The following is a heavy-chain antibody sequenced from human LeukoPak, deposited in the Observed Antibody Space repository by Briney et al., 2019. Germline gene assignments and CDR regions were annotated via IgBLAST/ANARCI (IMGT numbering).Heavy chain of an antibody. CDR2: IYHSGST. D-gene: IGHD3-9*01. V-gene: IGHV4-39*07. CDR1: GGSIRSSYYY. CDR3: AREGYDILTGYYLLDY. J-gene: IGHJ4*02. Sequence: SETLSLTCTVSGGSIRSSYYYWGWIRQPPGKGLEWIGEIYHSGSTNYNPSLKSRVTISVDKSKNQFSLKLSSVTAADTAVYYCAREGYDILTGYYLLDYWGQGTLVTVSS.